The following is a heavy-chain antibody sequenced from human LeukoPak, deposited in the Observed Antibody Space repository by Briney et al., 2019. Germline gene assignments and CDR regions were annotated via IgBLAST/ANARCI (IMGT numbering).Heavy chain of an antibody. CDR1: GFAFSNYW. J-gene: IGHJ4*02. V-gene: IGHV3-74*01. Sequence: GGSLRLSCAASGFAFSNYWMHWVRQAPGKGLVWVSRINSDGSSTNYADSVKGRFTISRDNARNTLYLQMNSLRAEDTAVYYCAKSDYFDSWGQGTLVTVSS. CDR2: INSDGSST. CDR3: AKSDYFDS.